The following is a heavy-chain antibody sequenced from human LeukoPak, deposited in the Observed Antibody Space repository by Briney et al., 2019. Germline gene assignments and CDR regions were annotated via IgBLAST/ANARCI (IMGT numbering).Heavy chain of an antibody. D-gene: IGHD2-2*01. Sequence: ASMKVSCKASGYTFTSYGISWVRQAPGQGLEWMGWISAYNGNTNYAQTLQGRVTMTTDTSTSTAYMALRSLRSDDTAVYYCARGGPTTYYRDCSSTSCPGSHDYWGQGTLVTVSS. V-gene: IGHV1-18*01. CDR2: ISAYNGNT. J-gene: IGHJ4*02. CDR3: ARGGPTTYYRDCSSTSCPGSHDY. CDR1: GYTFTSYG.